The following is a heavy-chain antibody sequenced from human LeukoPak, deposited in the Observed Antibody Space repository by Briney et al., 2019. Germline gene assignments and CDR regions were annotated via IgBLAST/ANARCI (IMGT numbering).Heavy chain of an antibody. CDR3: ARPSLYYDTSSYYGPYYGMDV. V-gene: IGHV1-18*04. Sequence: ASVKVSCKASGYTFSSYGISWVRQAPGQGLEWMGWINAYNGNTNYAPNFQGRVTMTTDTSTDTGHMELRSLRSDDTAVYYCARPSLYYDTSSYYGPYYGMDVWGRGTTVTVSS. D-gene: IGHD3-22*01. J-gene: IGHJ6*02. CDR2: INAYNGNT. CDR1: GYTFSSYG.